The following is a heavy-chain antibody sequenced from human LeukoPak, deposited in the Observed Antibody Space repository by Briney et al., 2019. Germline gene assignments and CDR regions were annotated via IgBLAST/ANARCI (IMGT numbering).Heavy chain of an antibody. Sequence: SETLSLTCAVYGGSFSGYYWSWIRQPPGEGLEWIGEINHSGSTNYNPSLKSRVTISVDTSKNQFSLKLSSVTAADTAVYYCAREAYSSSWGYGMDVWGKGTTVTVSS. CDR1: GGSFSGYY. CDR2: INHSGST. D-gene: IGHD6-13*01. V-gene: IGHV4-34*01. J-gene: IGHJ6*04. CDR3: AREAYSSSWGYGMDV.